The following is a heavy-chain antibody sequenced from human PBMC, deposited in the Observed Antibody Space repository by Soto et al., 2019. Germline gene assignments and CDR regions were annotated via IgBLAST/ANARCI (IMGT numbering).Heavy chain of an antibody. CDR3: ARSGYSSSWYEYYYYGMDV. D-gene: IGHD6-13*01. V-gene: IGHV4-39*07. CDR1: GGSISSSSYY. Sequence: KQSQTLSLTCTVSGGSISSSSYYWGWIRQPPGKGLEWIGSIYYSGSTYYNPSLKSRVTISVDTSKNQFSLKLSSVTAADTAVYYCARSGYSSSWYEYYYYGMDVWGQGTTVTVSS. CDR2: IYYSGST. J-gene: IGHJ6*02.